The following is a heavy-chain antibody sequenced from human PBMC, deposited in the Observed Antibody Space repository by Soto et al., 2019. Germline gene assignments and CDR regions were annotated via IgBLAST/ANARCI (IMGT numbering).Heavy chain of an antibody. CDR1: GDSVSSNSAA. CDR3: ASERENWFDP. V-gene: IGHV6-1*01. CDR2: TYYSSNCYN. J-gene: IGHJ5*02. Sequence: PSQTLSLTCAISGDSVSSNSAAWNWIRQSPLRGLEWLGRTYYSSNCYNDYALSVKSRITFTPATSKNHFSLQLNSVIPEDTAVYYCASERENWFDPWGQGTLVTVS.